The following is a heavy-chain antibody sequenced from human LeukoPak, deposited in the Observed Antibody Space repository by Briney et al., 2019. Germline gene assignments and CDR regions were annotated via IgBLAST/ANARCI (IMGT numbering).Heavy chain of an antibody. D-gene: IGHD3-9*01. CDR2: IYSGGAT. CDR1: GITVSTNY. Sequence: GGSLRLSCAASGITVSTNYMSWVRQAPGKGLEWVSIIYSGGATFYADSVKGRFTISRENSKNTLWLQMNSVRVEDTAVYYCARLHYDVLTGPFDYWGQGTLVTVSS. V-gene: IGHV3-66*04. CDR3: ARLHYDVLTGPFDY. J-gene: IGHJ4*02.